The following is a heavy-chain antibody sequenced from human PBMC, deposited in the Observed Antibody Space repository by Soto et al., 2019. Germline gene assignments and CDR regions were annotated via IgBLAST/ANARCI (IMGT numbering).Heavy chain of an antibody. CDR2: IGSRSTTI. CDR3: ARAALYGYDY. D-gene: IGHD4-17*01. Sequence: EVQLVESGGGLVQPGGSLRLSCAASGFTFSNYGMNWVRHAPGKGLEWVSYIGSRSTTIHYADSVKGRFTISRDNAKDSLYLQMNSLRDEDTAVYYCARAALYGYDYWGQGTLVTVSS. J-gene: IGHJ4*02. V-gene: IGHV3-48*02. CDR1: GFTFSNYG.